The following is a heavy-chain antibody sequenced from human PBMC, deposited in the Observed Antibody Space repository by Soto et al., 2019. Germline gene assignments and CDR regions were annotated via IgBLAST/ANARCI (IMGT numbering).Heavy chain of an antibody. CDR1: GYTFTGYY. J-gene: IGHJ6*02. CDR2: INPNSGGT. D-gene: IGHD6-6*01. Sequence: GASVKVSCKASGYTFTGYYMHWVRQAPGQGLEWMGWINPNSGGTNYAQKFQGWVTMTRDTSISTAYMELSRLRSDDTAVYYCAREDIAARDDYYYYGMDVWGQGITVTVSS. V-gene: IGHV1-2*04. CDR3: AREDIAARDDYYYYGMDV.